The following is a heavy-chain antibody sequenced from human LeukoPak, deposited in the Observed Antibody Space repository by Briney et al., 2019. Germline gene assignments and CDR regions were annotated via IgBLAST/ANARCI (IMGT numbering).Heavy chain of an antibody. D-gene: IGHD3-22*01. CDR1: GGYIGTYY. Sequence: PSETLSLTCSVSGGYIGTYYWSWIRQPPGMGLEWIGFGYYTGSTTYSPSFKSRVTISVNTSKNQFSLSLGAMSAADTAVYYCARDRGDYVSSSFYVPYYYYGLDVWGQGTTVTVSS. J-gene: IGHJ6*02. CDR3: ARDRGDYVSSSFYVPYYYYGLDV. V-gene: IGHV4-59*01. CDR2: GYYTGST.